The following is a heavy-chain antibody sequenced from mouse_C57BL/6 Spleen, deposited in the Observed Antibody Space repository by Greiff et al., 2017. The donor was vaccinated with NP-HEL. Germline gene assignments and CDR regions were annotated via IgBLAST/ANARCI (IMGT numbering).Heavy chain of an antibody. Sequence: EVQRVESEGGLVQPGSSLKLSCTASGFTFSDYYMAWVRQVPEKGLEWVANINYDGSSTYYLDSLKSRFIISRDNANNILYLQMSSLKSEAAATYYCARESDDGPFAYWGQGTLVTVSA. CDR2: INYDGSST. CDR1: GFTFSDYY. D-gene: IGHD1-1*01. J-gene: IGHJ3*01. V-gene: IGHV5-16*01. CDR3: ARESDDGPFAY.